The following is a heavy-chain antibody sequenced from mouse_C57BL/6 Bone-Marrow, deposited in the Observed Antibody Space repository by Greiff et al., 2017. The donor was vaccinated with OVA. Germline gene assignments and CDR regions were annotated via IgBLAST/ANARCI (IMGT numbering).Heavy chain of an antibody. CDR2: IGPSGSNT. J-gene: IGHJ2*01. CDR1: GYTFTSYW. CDR3: ARNFY. V-gene: IGHV1-50*01. Sequence: VQLQQPGAELVKPGASVKLSCKASGYTFTSYWMQWVKQRPGQGLEWIGGIGPSGSNTNYNQKFKGKATLTVDTSSSTAYMQLSSLTSEDSAVYYCARNFYWGQGTTLTVSS.